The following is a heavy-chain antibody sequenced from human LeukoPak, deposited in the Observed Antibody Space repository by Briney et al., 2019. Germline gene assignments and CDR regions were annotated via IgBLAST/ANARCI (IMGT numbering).Heavy chain of an antibody. D-gene: IGHD2-15*01. CDR1: GFTFSSYS. CDR2: ISSSSSTI. CDR3: ASTVVDGPDYYYYYMDV. V-gene: IGHV3-48*01. J-gene: IGHJ6*03. Sequence: GGSLRLSCAASGFTFSSYSMNWVRQAPGKGLEWVSYISSSSSTIYYADSVKGRFTISRDNAKNSLYLQMNSLRAEDTAVYYCASTVVDGPDYYYYYMDVWGKGTTVTVSS.